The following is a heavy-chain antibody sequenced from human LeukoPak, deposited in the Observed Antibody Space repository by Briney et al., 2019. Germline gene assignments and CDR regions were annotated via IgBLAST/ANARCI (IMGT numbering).Heavy chain of an antibody. CDR2: MNPNSGNT. Sequence: GASVKVSCKASGYTFTSYDINWVRQATGQGLEWMGWMNPNSGNTGYAQKFQGRVTMTRNTSISTAYMELSSLRSEDTAVCYCARGMEVVTAIRYYYYYMDVWGKGTTVTVSS. CDR3: ARGMEVVTAIRYYYYYMDV. D-gene: IGHD2-21*02. CDR1: GYTFTSYD. J-gene: IGHJ6*03. V-gene: IGHV1-8*01.